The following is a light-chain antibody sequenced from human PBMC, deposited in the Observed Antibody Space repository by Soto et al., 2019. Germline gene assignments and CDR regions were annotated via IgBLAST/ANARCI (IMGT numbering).Light chain of an antibody. CDR1: QSVGSY. CDR2: DAS. CDR3: QQYFEWPPMT. Sequence: EIVLTQSPATLSLSPGESVTLSCRASQSVGSYLAWYQQKPGQAPRLLIYDASNRATGIPDRFSGSGSGTDFTLTISSLRSEDSAIYYCQQYFEWPPMTFGQGTKVEI. J-gene: IGKJ1*01. V-gene: IGKV3-11*01.